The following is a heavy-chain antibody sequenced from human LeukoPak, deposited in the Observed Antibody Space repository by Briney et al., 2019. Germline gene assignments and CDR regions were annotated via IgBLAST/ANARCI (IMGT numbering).Heavy chain of an antibody. CDR2: IGTSSSPK. CDR3: ARGNRGLSPDY. CDR1: GFTFSSYS. Sequence: GGSLRLSCAASGFTFSSYSMNWVRQAPGKGLKWVSYIGTSSSPKYYADSVKGRFTISRDNDKNSIYLQMDSLRDEDTAVYYCARGNRGLSPDYWGQGTLVTVSS. V-gene: IGHV3-48*02. J-gene: IGHJ4*02. D-gene: IGHD1-14*01.